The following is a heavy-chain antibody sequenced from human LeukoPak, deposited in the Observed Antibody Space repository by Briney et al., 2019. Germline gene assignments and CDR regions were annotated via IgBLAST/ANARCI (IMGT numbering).Heavy chain of an antibody. V-gene: IGHV3-11*04. CDR3: ASGVFRQLVRRFDY. CDR2: ISSSGSTI. CDR1: GFTFSDYY. J-gene: IGHJ4*02. Sequence: GGSLRLSCAASGFTFSDYYMSWIRQAPGKGLEWVSYISSSGSTIYYADSVKGRFTISRDNAKNSLYLQMNSLRAEDTAVYYCASGVFRQLVRRFDYWGQGTLVTVSS. D-gene: IGHD6-13*01.